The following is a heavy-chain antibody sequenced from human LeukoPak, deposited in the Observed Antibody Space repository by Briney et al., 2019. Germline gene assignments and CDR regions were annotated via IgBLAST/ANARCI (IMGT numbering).Heavy chain of an antibody. CDR3: ARQPPYCSSTSCITGFDY. D-gene: IGHD2-2*01. V-gene: IGHV5-51*01. CDR2: IYPGDSDT. J-gene: IGHJ4*02. CDR1: GYSFTSYW. Sequence: HGESLKISCKGSGYSFTSYWFGWVRQMPGKGLEWMEIIYPGDSDTRYSPSFQGQVTISADKSISTAYLQWSSLKASDTAMYYCARQPPYCSSTSCITGFDYWGQGTLVTVSS.